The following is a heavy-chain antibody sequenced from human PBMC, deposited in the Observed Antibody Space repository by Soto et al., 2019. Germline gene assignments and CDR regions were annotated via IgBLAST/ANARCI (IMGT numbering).Heavy chain of an antibody. J-gene: IGHJ5*02. Sequence: QVQLVQSGAEVKKPGASVKVSCKASGYTFTSYGISWVRQAPGQGLEWRGWITAYNGNTNNAQKLQGRVTMTTDTPTSTAYMELRSVRSDDTAVYYCARDSGPTGFGGGTWFDPWGQGTLVTVSS. CDR2: ITAYNGNT. V-gene: IGHV1-18*01. D-gene: IGHD3-10*01. CDR1: GYTFTSYG. CDR3: ARDSGPTGFGGGTWFDP.